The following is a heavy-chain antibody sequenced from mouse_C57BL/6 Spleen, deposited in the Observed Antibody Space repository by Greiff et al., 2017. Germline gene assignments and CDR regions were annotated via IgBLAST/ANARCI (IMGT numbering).Heavy chain of an antibody. Sequence: QVQLQQPGAELVKPGASVKMSCKASGYTFTSYWITWVKQRPGQGLEWIGDIYPGSGSTNYNEKFKSKATLTVDTSSSTAYMQLSSLTSEDSAVYYCARRDRGDGYEDYYAMDDWGQGTSVTVSS. CDR2: IYPGSGST. J-gene: IGHJ4*01. V-gene: IGHV1-55*01. CDR3: ARRDRGDGYEDYYAMDD. D-gene: IGHD2-2*01. CDR1: GYTFTSYW.